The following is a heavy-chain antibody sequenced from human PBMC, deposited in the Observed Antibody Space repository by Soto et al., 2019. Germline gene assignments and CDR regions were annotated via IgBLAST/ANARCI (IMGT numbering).Heavy chain of an antibody. Sequence: SGTLYLTCTVSGCSISSYYWSWIRQPPGKGLEWIGYIYYSGSTNYNPSLKSRVTISVDTSKNQFSLKLSSVTAADTAVYYCARHDYRNCFDPWGQGTLVTVSS. CDR3: ARHDYRNCFDP. J-gene: IGHJ5*02. D-gene: IGHD4-4*01. CDR2: IYYSGST. V-gene: IGHV4-59*08. CDR1: GCSISSYY.